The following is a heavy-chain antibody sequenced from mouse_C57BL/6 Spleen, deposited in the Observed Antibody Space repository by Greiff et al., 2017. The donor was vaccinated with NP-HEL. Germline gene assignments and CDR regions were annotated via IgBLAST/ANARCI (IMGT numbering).Heavy chain of an antibody. D-gene: IGHD4-1*01. J-gene: IGHJ2*01. CDR2: IDPSDSYT. CDR1: GYTFTSYW. V-gene: IGHV1-59*01. Sequence: QVQLQQSGAELVRPGTSVKLSCKASGYTFTSYWMHWVKQRPGQGLEWIGVIDPSDSYTNYNQKFKGKATLTVDTSSSTAYMQLSSLTSEDSAVYYCARFRSRLTGTGPLFGCWGQGTTLTVSS. CDR3: ARFRSRLTGTGPLFGC.